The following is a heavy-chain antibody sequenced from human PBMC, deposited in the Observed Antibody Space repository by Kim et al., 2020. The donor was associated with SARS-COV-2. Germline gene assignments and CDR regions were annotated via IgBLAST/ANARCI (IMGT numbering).Heavy chain of an antibody. J-gene: IGHJ4*02. D-gene: IGHD2-8*01. CDR3: ARGMRLTTIDY. CDR1: GYTFTSYG. V-gene: IGHV1-18*04. CDR2: ISAYNGNT. Sequence: ASVKVSCNASGYTFTSYGISWVRQAPGQGLEWMGWISAYNGNTNYAQKLHGRVTMTSDTSTSTAYMELRSLRSDDTAVYYCARGMRLTTIDYWGQGTLVTVSS.